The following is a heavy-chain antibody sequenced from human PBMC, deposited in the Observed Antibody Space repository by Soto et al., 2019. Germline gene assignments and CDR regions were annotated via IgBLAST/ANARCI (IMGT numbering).Heavy chain of an antibody. J-gene: IGHJ6*02. Sequence: ASVKVSCKASGYSFTDYHIHWVRQAPGQGLEWLGRINPKSGGTSTAQKFQGWVTMTTDTSISTASMELTRLTSDDTAIYYCARGDSTDCSNGVCSFFYNHDMDVWGQGTTVSVSS. V-gene: IGHV1-2*04. CDR1: GYSFTDYH. CDR2: INPKSGGT. D-gene: IGHD2-8*01. CDR3: ARGDSTDCSNGVCSFFYNHDMDV.